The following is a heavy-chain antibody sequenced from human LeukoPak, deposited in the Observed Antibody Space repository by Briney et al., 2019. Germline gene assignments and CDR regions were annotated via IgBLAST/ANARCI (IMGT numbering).Heavy chain of an antibody. V-gene: IGHV3-23*01. CDR2: FSGSGGST. Sequence: GGSLRLSCAASGFTFSSYAMSWVRQAPGKGLECISGFSGSGGSTYYADSVKGRFTISRDNSKNTLYLQLNSLRAEDTAVYYCAKDHLGIAAAATAWRLWGRGTLVTVSS. D-gene: IGHD6-13*01. CDR1: GFTFSSYA. J-gene: IGHJ2*01. CDR3: AKDHLGIAAAATAWRL.